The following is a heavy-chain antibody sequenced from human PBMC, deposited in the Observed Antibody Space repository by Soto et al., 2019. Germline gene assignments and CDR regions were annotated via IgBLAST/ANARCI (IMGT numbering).Heavy chain of an antibody. CDR3: ARDFLARRPGWFDP. Sequence: QVQLVQSGAEVKQPGASVKVSCKPSGYTFITYGISWVRQAPGRGLEWLGWISAYNGNTNYATNFKGRVPMTTDTSASTAYMDLRSRRSYDTGVYYCARDFLARRPGWFDPWGQGTLVTGFS. D-gene: IGHD3-3*02. CDR1: GYTFITYG. V-gene: IGHV1-18*01. CDR2: ISAYNGNT. J-gene: IGHJ5*02.